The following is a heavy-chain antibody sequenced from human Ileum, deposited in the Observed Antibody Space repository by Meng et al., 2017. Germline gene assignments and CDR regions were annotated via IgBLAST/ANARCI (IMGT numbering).Heavy chain of an antibody. Sequence: SETLSLTCTVSGDSVSSVAHYWTGLRQPPGKGLEWIGFIYYTGSTNYNPSLTTRVTISVDTSKNQFSLELTSVTAADTAVYYCARAPPGYSSGWYPSWGQGTLVTVSS. J-gene: IGHJ5*02. D-gene: IGHD6-19*01. V-gene: IGHV4-61*08. CDR2: IYYTGST. CDR1: GDSVSSVAHY. CDR3: ARAPPGYSSGWYPS.